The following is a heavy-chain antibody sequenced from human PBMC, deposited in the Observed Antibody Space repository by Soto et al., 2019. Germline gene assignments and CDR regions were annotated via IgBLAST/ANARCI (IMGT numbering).Heavy chain of an antibody. Sequence: PGGSLRLSCVVSGFSFNRYSMNCVGQAPGKGLEGVSYISSSSSTIYYADSVKGRFTSSSCTATNSLYLEMHSPRDEDPAVCYCACVQGYVVREHHVYDGMDVWGQGTTVTVSS. V-gene: IGHV3-48*02. CDR1: GFSFNRYS. CDR3: ACVQGYVVREHHVYDGMDV. D-gene: IGHD3-10*01. CDR2: ISSSSSTI. J-gene: IGHJ6*01.